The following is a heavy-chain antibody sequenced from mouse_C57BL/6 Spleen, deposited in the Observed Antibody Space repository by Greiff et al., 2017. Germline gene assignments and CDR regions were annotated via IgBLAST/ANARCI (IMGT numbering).Heavy chain of an antibody. Sequence: EVMLVESGGGLVKPGGSLKLSCAASGFTFSDYGMHWVRQAPEKGLEWVAYISSGSSTIYYADKVKGRFTISRDNAKNTLFLQRTSLRSEDTAMYYCATYVSSYLYAMDYWGQGTSVTVSS. CDR2: ISSGSSTI. D-gene: IGHD1-1*01. CDR1: GFTFSDYG. J-gene: IGHJ4*01. CDR3: ATYVSSYLYAMDY. V-gene: IGHV5-17*01.